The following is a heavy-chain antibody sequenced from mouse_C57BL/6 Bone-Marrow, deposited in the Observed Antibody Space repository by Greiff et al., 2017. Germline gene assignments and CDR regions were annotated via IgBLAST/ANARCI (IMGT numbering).Heavy chain of an antibody. D-gene: IGHD1-1*01. Sequence: EVQLQQSGPGLAKPSQTLSLTCSVTGYSITSDYWNWIRKFPGNKLEYMGYISYSGNTYYNPSLKSRISITRYTSKNQDYLQLNSVTTEDTATYYCARSDYYGSSAFDYWGQGTTLSVSS. CDR1: GYSITSDY. J-gene: IGHJ2*01. V-gene: IGHV3-8*01. CDR2: ISYSGNT. CDR3: ARSDYYGSSAFDY.